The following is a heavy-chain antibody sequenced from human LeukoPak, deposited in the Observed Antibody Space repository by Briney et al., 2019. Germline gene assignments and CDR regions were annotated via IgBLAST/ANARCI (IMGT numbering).Heavy chain of an antibody. CDR3: ARGYSYGPKFDP. CDR2: IIPIFGTA. CDR1: GGTFSSYA. Sequence: SVKVSCKASGGTFSSYAISWVRHAPGQGLEWMGGIIPIFGTANYAQKFQGRVTITADESTSTAYMELSSLRSDDTAVYYCARGYSYGPKFDPWGQGTLVTVSS. J-gene: IGHJ5*02. V-gene: IGHV1-69*01. D-gene: IGHD5-18*01.